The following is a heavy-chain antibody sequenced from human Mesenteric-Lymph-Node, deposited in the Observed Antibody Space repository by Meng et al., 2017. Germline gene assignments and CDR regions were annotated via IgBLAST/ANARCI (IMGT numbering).Heavy chain of an antibody. D-gene: IGHD3-10*01. CDR1: GDSIDNSKW. Sequence: QVRLQAAGPGLGKPSGTLSLTCAVSGDSIDNSKWWAWLRQSPGRGLEWIGEISNTYRTVYNPSLKRRLRISMDKSKNQFSLTLYSVTAADTAIYYCARERGREVGLFDFWGRGALVTVSS. V-gene: IGHV4-4*02. CDR3: ARERGREVGLFDF. CDR2: ISNTYRT. J-gene: IGHJ1*01.